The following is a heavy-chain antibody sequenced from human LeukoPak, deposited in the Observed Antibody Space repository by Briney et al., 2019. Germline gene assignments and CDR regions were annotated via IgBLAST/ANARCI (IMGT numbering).Heavy chain of an antibody. Sequence: PSETLSLTCAVYGGSFSGYYWSWIRQPPGKGLEWIGEINHSGSTNYNPSLKSRVTISADTSKNQFSLKLSSVTAADTAVYYCARLTGSNIFDYWGQGTLVTVSS. V-gene: IGHV4-34*01. CDR1: GGSFSGYY. D-gene: IGHD4/OR15-4a*01. J-gene: IGHJ4*02. CDR2: INHSGST. CDR3: ARLTGSNIFDY.